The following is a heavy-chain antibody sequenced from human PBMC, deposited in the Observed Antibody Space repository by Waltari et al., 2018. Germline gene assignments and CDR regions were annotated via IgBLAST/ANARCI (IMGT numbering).Heavy chain of an antibody. CDR2: IYYSGST. CDR3: ARMRPYDYVWGSYRPDAFDI. V-gene: IGHV4-59*11. CDR1: GGSISSHY. Sequence: QVQLQESGPGLVKPSETLSLTCTVSGGSISSHYWSWIRQPPGKGLEWIGYIYYSGSTNYSPSLKSRVTISVDTSKNQFSLKLSSVTAADTAVYYCARMRPYDYVWGSYRPDAFDIWGQGTMVTVSS. D-gene: IGHD3-16*02. J-gene: IGHJ3*02.